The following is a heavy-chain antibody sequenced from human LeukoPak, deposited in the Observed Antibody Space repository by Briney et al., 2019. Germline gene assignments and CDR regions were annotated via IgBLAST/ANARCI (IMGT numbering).Heavy chain of an antibody. CDR2: FYPEDGET. V-gene: IGHV1-24*01. D-gene: IGHD1-26*01. J-gene: IGHJ5*02. Sequence: ASVKVSCKVSGYTLTELSMHWVRQAPGKGREWMGGFYPEDGETIYAQKFQGRVTMTEDTSTDTAYMELSSLGSEDTAVYYCATVGSVVGATTFDWFDPWGQGTLVTVSS. CDR3: ATVGSVVGATTFDWFDP. CDR1: GYTLTELS.